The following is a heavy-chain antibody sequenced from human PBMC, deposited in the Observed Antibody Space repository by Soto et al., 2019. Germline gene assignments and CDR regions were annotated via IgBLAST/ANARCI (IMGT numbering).Heavy chain of an antibody. D-gene: IGHD2-2*01. V-gene: IGHV4-59*12. CDR2: IHYSGRT. J-gene: IGHJ4*02. CDR1: NGSISGFY. Sequence: SETLSLTCSVSNGSISGFYWTWIRQPPGKILEWIEYIHYSGRTDYNPSLTSRATTSVDTSKNQFSLNLKSITAEDTATYYCAKRYCTTTTCVREIDYWGQGTLVTVSS. CDR3: AKRYCTTTTCVREIDY.